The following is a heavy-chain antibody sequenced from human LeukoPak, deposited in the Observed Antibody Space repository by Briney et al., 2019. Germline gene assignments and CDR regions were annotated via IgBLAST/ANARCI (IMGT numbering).Heavy chain of an antibody. J-gene: IGHJ3*02. CDR1: GFTYSSYW. V-gene: IGHV3-7*01. CDR3: ARDGDFWSAQGAFDI. Sequence: GGSLRLSCAASGFTYSSYWMSWVRQAPGKGLEWVANIKQDGSEKYYVDSVKGRFTISRDNAKNSLYLQMNSLRAEDTAVYYCARDGDFWSAQGAFDIWGQGTMVTVSS. CDR2: IKQDGSEK. D-gene: IGHD3-3*01.